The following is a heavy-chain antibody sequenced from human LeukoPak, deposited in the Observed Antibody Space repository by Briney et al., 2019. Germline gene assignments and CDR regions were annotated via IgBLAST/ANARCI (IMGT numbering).Heavy chain of an antibody. V-gene: IGHV4-59*02. CDR3: ARPYDSSGYYAGAFDI. CDR2: IYYSGST. D-gene: IGHD3-22*01. CDR1: GGSVSSYY. Sequence: PSETLSLTCTVSGGSVSSYYWSWIRQPPGKGLEWIGYIYYSGSTNYNPSLKSRVTISVDTSKNQFSLKLSSLTAADTAVYFCARPYDSSGYYAGAFDIWGHGTVVTVSS. J-gene: IGHJ3*02.